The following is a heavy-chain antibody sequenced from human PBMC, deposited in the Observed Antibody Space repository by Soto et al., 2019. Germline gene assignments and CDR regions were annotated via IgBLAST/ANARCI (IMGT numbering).Heavy chain of an antibody. Sequence: ASVKVSCKASGYTFTSYDSNWVRQATGQGLEWMGWMNPNSGNTGYAQKFQGRVTMTRNTSISTAYMELSSLRSEDTAVYYCARQRIAAATRYGMDVWGQGTTVTVSS. J-gene: IGHJ6*02. CDR1: GYTFTSYD. V-gene: IGHV1-8*01. D-gene: IGHD6-13*01. CDR2: MNPNSGNT. CDR3: ARQRIAAATRYGMDV.